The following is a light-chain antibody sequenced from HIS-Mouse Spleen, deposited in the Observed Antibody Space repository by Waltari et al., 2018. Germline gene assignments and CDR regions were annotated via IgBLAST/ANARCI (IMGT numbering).Light chain of an antibody. CDR2: EVS. Sequence: QSALTQPPSASGSPGQSVTISCTGTSSDVGGYNYVSWYQQHPGKAPKLMMYEVSQRPSRVPDRFSGSKSGTTASLTVSGLQAEDEADYYCSSYAGSNNSLYVFGTGTKVTVL. CDR1: SSDVGGYNY. J-gene: IGLJ1*01. CDR3: SSYAGSNNSLYV. V-gene: IGLV2-8*01.